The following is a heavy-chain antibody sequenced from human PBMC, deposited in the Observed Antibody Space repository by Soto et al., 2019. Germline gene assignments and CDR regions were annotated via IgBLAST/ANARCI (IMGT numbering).Heavy chain of an antibody. D-gene: IGHD2-21*02. V-gene: IGHV4-34*01. Sequence: SETLSLTCAVYGGSFSDYYWSWIRQPPGKGLEWIGEINQGGSTNYNPSLKSRVTLSVDTSKSQFSVNLSSVTAADTAVYYCARAVVTTHYYYGMDVWGQGTTVTVSS. CDR1: GGSFSDYY. CDR2: INQGGST. CDR3: ARAVVTTHYYYGMDV. J-gene: IGHJ6*02.